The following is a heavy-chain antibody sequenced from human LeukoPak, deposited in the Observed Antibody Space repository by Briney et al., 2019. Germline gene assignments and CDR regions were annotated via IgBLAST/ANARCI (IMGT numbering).Heavy chain of an antibody. J-gene: IGHJ4*02. CDR2: IEQDGSEK. D-gene: IGHD2-2*01. CDR3: ARDTRGYASFDY. CDR1: GFTFINYW. Sequence: GGSLRLSCAASGFTFINYWMSWVRQAPGKGLEWVANIEQDGSEKDYVDSVKGRFTISRDNAKNSLYLQMHSLRAEDTAVYYCARDTRGYASFDYWGQGTLVTVSS. V-gene: IGHV3-7*04.